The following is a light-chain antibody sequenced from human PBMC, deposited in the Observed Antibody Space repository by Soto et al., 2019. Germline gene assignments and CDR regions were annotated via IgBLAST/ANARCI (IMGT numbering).Light chain of an antibody. V-gene: IGLV1-51*01. CDR3: GTWDSSLTAVV. Sequence: QSVLTQPSSVSAAPGQKVTISCSGSSSNIGSNYVSWYQHLPGTAPRLLIYDNNKRPSGIPDRFSGSKSGTSATLGITGLQTGDEADYYCGTWDSSLTAVVFGGGTQLTVL. J-gene: IGLJ3*02. CDR1: SSNIGSNY. CDR2: DNN.